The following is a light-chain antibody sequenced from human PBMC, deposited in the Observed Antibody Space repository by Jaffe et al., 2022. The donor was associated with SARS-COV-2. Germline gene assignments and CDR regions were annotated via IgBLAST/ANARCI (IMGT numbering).Light chain of an antibody. J-gene: IGLJ3*02. Sequence: QAGLTQPPSVSKALRQTATLTCTGNSNNNVHNEGVAWLQQHQGHPPKLLSYRNNNRPSGISERFSASRSGNTASLTITGLQPEDEADYFCSTWDNSLSTWVFGGGTKLTVL. V-gene: IGLV10-54*04. CDR2: RNN. CDR3: STWDNSLSTWV. CDR1: SNNNVHNEG.